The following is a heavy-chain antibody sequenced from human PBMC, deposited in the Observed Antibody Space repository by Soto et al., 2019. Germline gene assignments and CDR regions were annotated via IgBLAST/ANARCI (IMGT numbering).Heavy chain of an antibody. CDR1: GYTFTSYA. V-gene: IGHV1-3*01. CDR3: ARAPIPYSSSWYYFDY. J-gene: IGHJ4*02. CDR2: INAGNGNT. D-gene: IGHD6-13*01. Sequence: ALVKVSCKASGYTFTSYAMHWVRQAPGQRLEWMGWINAGNGNTKYSQKFQGRVTITRDTSASTAYMELSSLRSEDTAVYYCARAPIPYSSSWYYFDYWGQGTLVTVS.